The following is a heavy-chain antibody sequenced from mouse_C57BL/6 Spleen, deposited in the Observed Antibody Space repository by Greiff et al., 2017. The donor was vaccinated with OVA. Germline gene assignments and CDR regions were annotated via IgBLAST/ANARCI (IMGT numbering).Heavy chain of an antibody. Sequence: QVQLKESGAELVRPGASVKLSCKASGYTFTDYYINWVKQRPGQGLEWIARIYPGSGDTYYNEKFKGKATLTAEKSSSTAYMQLSSLTSEDSAVYFCARGGGSRLYAMDYWGQGTSVTVSS. J-gene: IGHJ4*01. CDR1: GYTFTDYY. V-gene: IGHV1-76*01. D-gene: IGHD1-1*01. CDR3: ARGGGSRLYAMDY. CDR2: IYPGSGDT.